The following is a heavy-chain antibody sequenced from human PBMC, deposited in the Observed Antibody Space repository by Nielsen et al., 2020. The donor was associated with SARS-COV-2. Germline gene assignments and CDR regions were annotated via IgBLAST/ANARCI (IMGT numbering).Heavy chain of an antibody. D-gene: IGHD3-10*01. CDR3: ARDGVVRGDALDL. CDR1: GFTFSSYA. V-gene: IGHV3-23*01. CDR2: ISGRGGST. J-gene: IGHJ3*01. Sequence: GESLKISCAASGFTFSSYAMSWVRQAQGKGLEWVSAISGRGGSTYSADSVKGRFSISRDNSKNTLFLLMHSLRVEDTAVYYCARDGVVRGDALDLWGQGTMVTVSS.